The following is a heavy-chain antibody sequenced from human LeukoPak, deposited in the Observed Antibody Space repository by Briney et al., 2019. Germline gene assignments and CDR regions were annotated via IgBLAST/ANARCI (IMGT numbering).Heavy chain of an antibody. CDR2: IYTSGTT. D-gene: IGHD3-9*01. Sequence: SETLSLTCNVSGVSIRSGSYYWSWIRQPAGKGLEWIGRIYTSGTTNYNPSLKSRVTISVGTSKSQFSLKLSSVTAADTAVYYCAREVSDYDILTGWIDYWGQGTLVSVPS. J-gene: IGHJ4*02. V-gene: IGHV4-61*02. CDR1: GVSIRSGSYY. CDR3: AREVSDYDILTGWIDY.